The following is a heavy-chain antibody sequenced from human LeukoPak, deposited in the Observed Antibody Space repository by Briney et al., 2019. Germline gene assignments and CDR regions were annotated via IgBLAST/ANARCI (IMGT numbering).Heavy chain of an antibody. CDR3: AKRNLYIAVSDY. CDR2: ISGSGGST. Sequence: GGSLRLSCSVSGFTFGSYAMSWVRQAPGKGLEWVSAISGSGGSTYYADSVKGRFTISRDNSKNTLYLQMNSLRAEDTAVYYCAKRNLYIAVSDYWGQGTLVTVSS. CDR1: GFTFGSYA. D-gene: IGHD6-19*01. J-gene: IGHJ4*02. V-gene: IGHV3-23*01.